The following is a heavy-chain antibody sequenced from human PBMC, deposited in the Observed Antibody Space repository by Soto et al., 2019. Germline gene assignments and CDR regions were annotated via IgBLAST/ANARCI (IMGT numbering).Heavy chain of an antibody. D-gene: IGHD2-2*01. V-gene: IGHV1-18*01. CDR3: ARIVVVPAASYYYYMDV. CDR2: ISAYNGNT. CDR1: GYTFTSYG. Sequence: ASVKVSCKASGYTFTSYGISWVRQAPGQGLEWMGWISAYNGNTNYAQKLQGRVTMTTDTSTSTAYMELRSLRSDDTAVYYCARIVVVPAASYYYYMDVWGNGTTVTVSS. J-gene: IGHJ6*03.